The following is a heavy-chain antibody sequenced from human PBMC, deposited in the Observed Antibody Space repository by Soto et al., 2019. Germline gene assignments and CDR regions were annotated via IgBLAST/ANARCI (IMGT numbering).Heavy chain of an antibody. CDR1: GFAFDDYT. J-gene: IGHJ6*02. Sequence: GGSLRLSCAASGFAFDDYTMQWVRQAPGKGLEWVSLISWDGGSTYYADSVKGRFTISRDNSKNSLYLQMNSLRTEDTALYYCAKDIAMVRGVIIYYYYGMDVWGQGTTVTVSS. CDR3: AKDIAMVRGVIIYYYYGMDV. D-gene: IGHD3-10*01. V-gene: IGHV3-43*01. CDR2: ISWDGGST.